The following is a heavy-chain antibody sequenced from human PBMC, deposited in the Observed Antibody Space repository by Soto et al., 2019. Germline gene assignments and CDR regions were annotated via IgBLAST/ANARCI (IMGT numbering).Heavy chain of an antibody. Sequence: SETLSLTCAVYGGSFSGYYWSWIRQPPGKGLEWIGEINHSGSTNYNPSLKSRVTISVDTSKNQFSLKLSSVTAADTAVYYCARGALVATIDAFDIWGQGTMVTVSS. D-gene: IGHD5-12*01. CDR1: GGSFSGYY. V-gene: IGHV4-34*01. CDR2: INHSGST. J-gene: IGHJ3*02. CDR3: ARGALVATIDAFDI.